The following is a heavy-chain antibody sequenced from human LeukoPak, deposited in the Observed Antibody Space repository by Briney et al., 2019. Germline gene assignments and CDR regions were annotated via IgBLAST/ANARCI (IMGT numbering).Heavy chain of an antibody. J-gene: IGHJ4*02. D-gene: IGHD7-27*01. CDR1: GFTFDDYG. Sequence: GGSLRLSCAASGFTFDDYGMNWVRQAPGKGLEWVSSISSSSSYIYYADSVKGRFTISRDNAKNSLYLQMNSLRAEDTAVYYFAKDPSSNWRGYFDYWGQGTLVTVSS. V-gene: IGHV3-21*01. CDR3: AKDPSSNWRGYFDY. CDR2: ISSSSSYI.